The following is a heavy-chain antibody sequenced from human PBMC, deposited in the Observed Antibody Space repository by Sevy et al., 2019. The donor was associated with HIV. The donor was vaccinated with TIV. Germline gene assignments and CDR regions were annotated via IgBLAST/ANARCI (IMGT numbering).Heavy chain of an antibody. D-gene: IGHD6-13*01. CDR3: ANSRGRYDGSSWLYYYYGMDV. CDR2: ISKDGSDK. Sequence: GGSLRLSCTVSGFTFRSFGMHWVHQAPGKGLEWVAVISKDGSDKEYADSVKGRFTISRDNSKDTLYLQLNNLSGEDTAVYYCANSRGRYDGSSWLYYYYGMDVWGQGTTVTVSS. J-gene: IGHJ6*02. CDR1: GFTFRSFG. V-gene: IGHV3-30*18.